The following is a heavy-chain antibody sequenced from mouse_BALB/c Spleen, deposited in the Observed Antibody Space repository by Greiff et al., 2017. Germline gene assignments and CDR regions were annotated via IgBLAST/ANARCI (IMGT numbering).Heavy chain of an antibody. Sequence: DVHLVESGGGLVQPGGSRKLSCAASGFTFSSFGMHWVRQAPEKGLEWVAYISSGSSTIYYADTVKGRFTISRDNPKNTLFLQMTSLRSEDTAMYYCASPTMITSFAYWGQGTLVTVSA. V-gene: IGHV5-17*02. CDR1: GFTFSSFG. D-gene: IGHD2-4*01. CDR3: ASPTMITSFAY. J-gene: IGHJ3*01. CDR2: ISSGSSTI.